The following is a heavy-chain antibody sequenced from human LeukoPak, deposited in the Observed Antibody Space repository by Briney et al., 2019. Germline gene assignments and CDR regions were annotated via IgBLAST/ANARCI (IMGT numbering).Heavy chain of an antibody. CDR1: GFTFSSYG. D-gene: IGHD1-1*01. CDR2: IWYDGSNK. Sequence: PGGSLRLSCAASGFTFSSYGMHWVRQAPGKGLEWVAVIWYDGSNKYYADSVKGRFTISRDNSKNTLYLQMNSLRAEDTAVYYCAREVLEYYYYGMDVWGQGTTVTVSS. V-gene: IGHV3-33*01. J-gene: IGHJ6*02. CDR3: AREVLEYYYYGMDV.